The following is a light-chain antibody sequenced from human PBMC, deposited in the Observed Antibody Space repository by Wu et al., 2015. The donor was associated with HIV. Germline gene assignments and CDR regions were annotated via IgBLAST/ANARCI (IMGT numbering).Light chain of an antibody. CDR1: QSVRTN. CDR2: DAS. V-gene: IGKV3-15*01. CDR3: QQYNNWPLYS. J-gene: IGKJ2*03. Sequence: EIVMTQSPATLSVSPGERATLSCRTSQSVRTNLAWYQQKPGQAPRLLIYDASTRATGIPARFSGSGSGTDSALTISSLQSEDFVIYYCQQYNNWPLYSFGQGTKLEI.